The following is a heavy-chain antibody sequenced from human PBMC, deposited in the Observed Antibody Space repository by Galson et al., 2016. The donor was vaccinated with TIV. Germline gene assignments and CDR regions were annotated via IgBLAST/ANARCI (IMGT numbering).Heavy chain of an antibody. V-gene: IGHV3-48*03. Sequence: SLRLSCAASGFTFSSYEMNWVRQAPGKGLEWISHIIDSGRSVHYADYVKGRSTISRDNAKNSLYLQMNSLRAEDTAVYFCARGRGYCDTTSCYMDYWGQGTLVTVSS. CDR1: GFTFSSYE. CDR2: IIDSGRSV. J-gene: IGHJ4*02. D-gene: IGHD2-2*02. CDR3: ARGRGYCDTTSCYMDY.